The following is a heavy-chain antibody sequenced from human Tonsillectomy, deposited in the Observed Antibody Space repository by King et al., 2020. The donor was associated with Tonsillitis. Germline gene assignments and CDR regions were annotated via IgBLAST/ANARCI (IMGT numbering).Heavy chain of an antibody. CDR1: GYTFTSYY. J-gene: IGHJ5*02. V-gene: IGHV1-46*01. D-gene: IGHD3-10*01. CDR3: ARICRGGWFDP. CDR2: INPSGGST. Sequence: QLVQSGAEVKKPGASVKVSCKASGYTFTSYYMHWVRQAPGQGLEWMGIINPSGGSTSYAQKFQGRVTMTRDTSTSTVYMERSSLRSEDTAVYYCARICRGGWFDPWGQGTLVTVSS.